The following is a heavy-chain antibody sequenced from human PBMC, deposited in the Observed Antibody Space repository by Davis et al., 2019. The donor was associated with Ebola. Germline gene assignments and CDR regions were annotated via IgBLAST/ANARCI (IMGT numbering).Heavy chain of an antibody. Sequence: GESLKISCKGSGYSFTSYWIGWVRQMPGKGLEWMGIIYPGDSDTRYSPSFQGQVTISADKSISTAYLQWSSLKASDTAMYYCARTVVTEDYYYYGMDVWGQGTTVTVSS. CDR3: ARTVVTEDYYYYGMDV. D-gene: IGHD2-21*02. CDR1: GYSFTSYW. V-gene: IGHV5-51*01. J-gene: IGHJ6*02. CDR2: IYPGDSDT.